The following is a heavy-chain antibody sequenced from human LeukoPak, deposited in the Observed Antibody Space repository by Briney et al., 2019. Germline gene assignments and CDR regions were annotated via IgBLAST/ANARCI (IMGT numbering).Heavy chain of an antibody. V-gene: IGHV3-15*01. CDR1: GFTFSIAW. Sequence: GGSLRLSRAASGFTFSIAWMSWVRQAPGKGLEWVGRIYSKADGGTTDYAAPVKGRFTISRDYSKNTLYLQMSSLKTEDSAVYYCAKGGWYGDLDYWGQGTLVTVSS. CDR2: IYSKADGGTT. D-gene: IGHD6-19*01. CDR3: AKGGWYGDLDY. J-gene: IGHJ4*02.